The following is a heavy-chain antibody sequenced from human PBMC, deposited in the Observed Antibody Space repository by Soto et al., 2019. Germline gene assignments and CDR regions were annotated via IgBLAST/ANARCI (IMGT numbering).Heavy chain of an antibody. CDR2: INAGNGNT. V-gene: IGHV1-3*01. D-gene: IGHD3-10*01. CDR1: GYTFTSYA. J-gene: IGHJ5*02. Sequence: QVQLVQSGAEVKKPGASLKVSCKASGYTFTSYAMHWVRQAPGQRLEWMGWINAGNGNTKYSQKLQGRVTINRDTSASTAYMEVGSLRSEDTAVYYCARGLGGWFVELINWFDPGGQGTLVTVAS. CDR3: ARGLGGWFVELINWFDP.